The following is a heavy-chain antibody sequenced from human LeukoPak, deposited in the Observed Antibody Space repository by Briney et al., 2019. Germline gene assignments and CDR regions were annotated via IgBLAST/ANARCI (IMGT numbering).Heavy chain of an antibody. J-gene: IGHJ4*02. CDR3: AKDPAAGVATTKLDY. D-gene: IGHD5-24*01. V-gene: IGHV3-23*01. CDR2: ISGRGDTT. CDR1: GFTFSIYA. Sequence: GGSLRLSCAASGFTFSIYAMTWVRQAPGKGLEWVSGISGRGDTTNYADSVQGRFTISRDNSKNTLYLQMNGLRAEDTAVYYCAKDPAAGVATTKLDYWGRGTLVTVSS.